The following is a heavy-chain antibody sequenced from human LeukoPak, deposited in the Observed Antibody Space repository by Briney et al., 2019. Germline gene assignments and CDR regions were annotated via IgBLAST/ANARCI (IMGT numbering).Heavy chain of an antibody. CDR1: GFTFSSYA. D-gene: IGHD3-10*01. Sequence: GGSLRLSCAASGFTFSSYAMHWVRQAPGKGLEWVAVISYDGSNKYYADSVKGRFTISRDNSKNTLYLQMNSLRAEDTAVYYCARRYGSGSYYLTYFDYWGQGTLVTVSS. V-gene: IGHV3-30-3*01. CDR3: ARRYGSGSYYLTYFDY. J-gene: IGHJ4*02. CDR2: ISYDGSNK.